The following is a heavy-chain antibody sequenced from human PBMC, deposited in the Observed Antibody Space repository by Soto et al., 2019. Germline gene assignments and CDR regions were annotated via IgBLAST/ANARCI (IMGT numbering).Heavy chain of an antibody. V-gene: IGHV3-30*18. J-gene: IGHJ4*02. CDR2: ISYDGSNK. CDR3: AKDSSGWYGGFDY. Sequence: GGSLRLSCAASGFTFSSYGMHWVRQAPGKWLEWVAVISYDGSNKYYADSVKGRFTISRDNSKNTLYLQMNSLRAEDTAVYYCAKDSSGWYGGFDYWGQGXLVTVYS. D-gene: IGHD6-19*01. CDR1: GFTFSSYG.